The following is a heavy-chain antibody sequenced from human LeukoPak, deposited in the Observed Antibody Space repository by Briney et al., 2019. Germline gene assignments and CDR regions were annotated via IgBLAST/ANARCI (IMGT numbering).Heavy chain of an antibody. Sequence: GGSLRLSCAASGFTFSSYAMSWVRQAPGKVLEWVSAISGSGGSTYYADSVKGRFTISRDNAKNSLYLQMNSLRAEDTAVYYCAREGWLRGPNDYWGQGTLVTVSS. J-gene: IGHJ4*02. CDR3: AREGWLRGPNDY. CDR2: ISGSGGST. CDR1: GFTFSSYA. D-gene: IGHD3-22*01. V-gene: IGHV3-23*01.